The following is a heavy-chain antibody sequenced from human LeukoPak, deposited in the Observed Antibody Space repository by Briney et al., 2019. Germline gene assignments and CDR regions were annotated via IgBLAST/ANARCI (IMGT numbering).Heavy chain of an antibody. CDR3: AKDLNRLLWFGEFDY. CDR2: ISWNSGSI. Sequence: GRSLRLSCAASGFTFDDYAMHWVRQAPGKGLEWVSGISWNSGSIGYADSVKGRFTISRDNAKNSLYLQMNSLRAEDTALYYCAKDLNRLLWFGEFDYWGQGTLVTVSS. CDR1: GFTFDDYA. V-gene: IGHV3-9*01. J-gene: IGHJ4*02. D-gene: IGHD3-10*01.